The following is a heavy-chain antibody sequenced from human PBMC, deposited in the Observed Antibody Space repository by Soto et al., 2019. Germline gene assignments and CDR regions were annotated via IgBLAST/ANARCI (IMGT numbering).Heavy chain of an antibody. CDR2: ITRSSTYI. V-gene: IGHV3-21*01. CDR1: GFTFSSSS. J-gene: IGHJ4*02. Sequence: EVQLVESGGGLVKPGGSLRLSCAASGFTFSSSSMNWVRQAPGKGLEWLSSITRSSTYIYYADSVKGRFTISRDNAKNSLYLQMNSLRAEDTAVYYCGYCSSASCYEGAYWGQGTLVTVSS. CDR3: GYCSSASCYEGAY. D-gene: IGHD2-2*01.